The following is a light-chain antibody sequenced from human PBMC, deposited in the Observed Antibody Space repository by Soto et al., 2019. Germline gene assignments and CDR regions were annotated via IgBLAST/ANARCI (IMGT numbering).Light chain of an antibody. Sequence: QSALTQPASVSGSPGQSITISCTGTSSDVGSYNLVSWYQQHPGKAPKLMSYEGSKRPSGVSNRVSGSKSGNTASLTISGLQAEDEADYYCCDNAGSSTLVFGGGTKLTVL. CDR3: CDNAGSSTLV. J-gene: IGLJ2*01. V-gene: IGLV2-23*01. CDR1: SSDVGSYNL. CDR2: EGS.